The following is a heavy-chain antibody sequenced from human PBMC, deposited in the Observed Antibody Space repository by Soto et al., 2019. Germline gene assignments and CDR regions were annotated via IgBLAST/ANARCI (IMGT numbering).Heavy chain of an antibody. Sequence: ASVKVSCKSPGCTFSSYTISWVRQAPGKRLEWMGWIIAGNGKTNYSQKFQGRVTITRDTSASTAYMELSSLRSEDTAVYYCAREGESYSGYADFDYWGQGTLVTVSS. J-gene: IGHJ4*02. CDR2: IIAGNGKT. D-gene: IGHD5-12*01. CDR3: AREGESYSGYADFDY. CDR1: GCTFSSYT. V-gene: IGHV1-3*01.